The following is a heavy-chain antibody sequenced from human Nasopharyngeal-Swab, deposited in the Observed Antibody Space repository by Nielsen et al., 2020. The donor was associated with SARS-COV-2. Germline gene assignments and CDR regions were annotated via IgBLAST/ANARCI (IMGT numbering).Heavy chain of an antibody. V-gene: IGHV4-59*13. CDR2: IYYSGST. Sequence: SETLFLTCTVSGGSISSYYWSWIRQPPGKGLEWIGYIYYSGSTNYNPSLKSRVTISVDTSKNQFSLKLSSVTAADTAVYYCAREERDGLIPRYYYYYGMDVWGQGTTVTVSS. D-gene: IGHD2-21*01. CDR1: GGSISSYY. J-gene: IGHJ6*02. CDR3: AREERDGLIPRYYYYYGMDV.